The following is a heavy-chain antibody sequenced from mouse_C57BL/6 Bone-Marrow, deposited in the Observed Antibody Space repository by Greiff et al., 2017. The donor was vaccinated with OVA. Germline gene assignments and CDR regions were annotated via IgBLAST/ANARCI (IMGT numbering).Heavy chain of an antibody. J-gene: IGHJ4*01. V-gene: IGHV7-1*01. CDR2: SRNKANDYTT. CDR3: ARDGGDY. Sequence: EVQVVESGGGLVQSGRSLRLSCATSGFTFSDFYMEWVRQAPGKGLEWIAASRNKANDYTTEYSASVKRRFIDSRDTSQSILYLQMNALRAEDTAIYYCARDGGDYWGQGTSVTVSS. CDR1: GFTFSDFY.